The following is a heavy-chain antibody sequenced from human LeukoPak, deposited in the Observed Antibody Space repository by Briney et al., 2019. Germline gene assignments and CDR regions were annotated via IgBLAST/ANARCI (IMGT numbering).Heavy chain of an antibody. CDR1: GGSISSTSYY. D-gene: IGHD2-2*01. J-gene: IGHJ4*02. V-gene: IGHV4-39*07. CDR3: ARHAIQHYFDY. Sequence: SETLSLTCAVSGGSISSTSYYWGWIRQPPGEGLEWIGTIYFSGSTYYNPSLKSRVTISVDTSKNQFSLKLSSVTAADTAVYYCARHAIQHYFDYWGQGTLVTVSS. CDR2: IYFSGST.